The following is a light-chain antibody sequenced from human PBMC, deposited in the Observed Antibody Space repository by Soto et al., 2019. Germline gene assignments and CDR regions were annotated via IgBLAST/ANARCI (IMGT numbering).Light chain of an antibody. Sequence: DIQMTQSPSTLSASVGDRVTITCRASQTINRWLAWYQQKPGEVPKLLIYKASVLESGVPSGFSGSGSGTEFTLTISRLQPEDVATYYCQHWSFGQGTKVDSK. V-gene: IGKV1-5*03. CDR2: KAS. J-gene: IGKJ1*01. CDR1: QTINRW. CDR3: QHWS.